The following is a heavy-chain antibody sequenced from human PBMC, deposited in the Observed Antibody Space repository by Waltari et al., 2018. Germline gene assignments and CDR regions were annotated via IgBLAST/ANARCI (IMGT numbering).Heavy chain of an antibody. CDR3: ARRKGYCTSSTCPPVQGYFGY. V-gene: IGHV1-2*02. Sequence: QVQLVQSGAEVKKPGASVTIACKASGYMFTNYYMYWVRQAPGQGLEWMGWINTNSGGTNHAQKFQGRVNMTRDTSISTAYMELTRLRSDDTAVYFCARRKGYCTSSTCPPVQGYFGYWGQGTLVTVSS. CDR1: GYMFTNYY. J-gene: IGHJ4*02. D-gene: IGHD2-2*01. CDR2: INTNSGGT.